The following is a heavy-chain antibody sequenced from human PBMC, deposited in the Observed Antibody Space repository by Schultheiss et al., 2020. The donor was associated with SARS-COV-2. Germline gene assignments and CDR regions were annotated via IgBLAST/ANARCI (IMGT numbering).Heavy chain of an antibody. V-gene: IGHV1-69*04. J-gene: IGHJ4*02. D-gene: IGHD5-18*01. CDR2: IIPILGIA. Sequence: SVKVSCKASGYTFTGYYMHWVRQAPGQGLEWMGRIIPILGIANYAQKFQGRVTITADKSTSTAYMELSSLRSEDTAVYYCARASQGYSYLGYWGQGTLVTVSS. CDR1: GYTFTGYY. CDR3: ARASQGYSYLGY.